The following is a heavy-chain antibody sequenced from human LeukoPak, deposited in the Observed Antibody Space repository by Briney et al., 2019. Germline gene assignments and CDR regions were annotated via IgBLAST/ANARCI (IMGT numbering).Heavy chain of an antibody. D-gene: IGHD3-10*01. V-gene: IGHV1-69*04. CDR3: ARDYGDGSGSPGGYYYGMDV. Sequence: SVKVSCKASGGIFSSYAISWVRQAPGQGLEWMGRIIPILGIANYAQKFQGRVTITADKSTSTAYMELSSLRSEDTAVYYCARDYGDGSGSPGGYYYGMDVWGQGTTVTVSS. CDR1: GGIFSSYA. CDR2: IIPILGIA. J-gene: IGHJ6*02.